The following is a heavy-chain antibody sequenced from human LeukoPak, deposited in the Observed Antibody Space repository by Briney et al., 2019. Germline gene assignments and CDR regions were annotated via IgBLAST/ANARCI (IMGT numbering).Heavy chain of an antibody. CDR1: GFTFSSYA. Sequence: GGSLRLSCAASGFTFSSYAMSWVRQAPGKGLEWISAISGSGGSTYYADSVKGRFTISRDNSKNTLYLQMNSLRAEDTAVYYCAKDTGVIAAAEYNWFDPWGQGTLVTVSS. CDR2: ISGSGGST. J-gene: IGHJ5*02. D-gene: IGHD6-13*01. CDR3: AKDTGVIAAAEYNWFDP. V-gene: IGHV3-23*01.